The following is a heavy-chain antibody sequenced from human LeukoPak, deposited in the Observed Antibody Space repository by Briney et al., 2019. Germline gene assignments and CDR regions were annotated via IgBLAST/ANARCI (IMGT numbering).Heavy chain of an antibody. V-gene: IGHV3-23*01. CDR1: GFTVSTYG. J-gene: IGHJ4*02. Sequence: GGSLRLSCAASGFTVSTYGMSWVRQAPGKGLEWVSGISGSGGTTYYADSVKGRFSISRDNSKNTLYLQMNSLRAEDTAVYYCAKSAGYTSSWYFYWGQGTLVTVSS. D-gene: IGHD6-13*01. CDR2: ISGSGGTT. CDR3: AKSAGYTSSWYFY.